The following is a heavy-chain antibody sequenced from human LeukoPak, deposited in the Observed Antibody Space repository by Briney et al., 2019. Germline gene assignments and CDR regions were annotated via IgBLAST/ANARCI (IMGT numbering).Heavy chain of an antibody. V-gene: IGHV1-24*01. J-gene: IGHJ5*02. Sequence: ASVKVSCKVSGYTLTELSMHWVRQAPGKGLEWMGGFDPEDGETIYAQKFQGRVTMTEDTSTDTAYMELSSLRSEDTAVYYCARVRGAYSSSSRRFDPWGQGTLVTVSS. CDR1: GYTLTELS. D-gene: IGHD6-6*01. CDR2: FDPEDGET. CDR3: ARVRGAYSSSSRRFDP.